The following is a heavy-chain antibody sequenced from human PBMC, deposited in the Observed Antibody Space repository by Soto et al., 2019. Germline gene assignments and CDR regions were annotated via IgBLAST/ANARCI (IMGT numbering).Heavy chain of an antibody. CDR1: GYSFTSYW. CDR2: IYPGDSDT. D-gene: IGHD3-22*01. CDR3: ARVKNYYDSSGYPYNWFDP. Sequence: PGESLKISCKGSGYSFTSYWIGWVRQMPGKGLEWMGIIYPGDSDTRYSPSFQGQVTISADKSISTAYLQWSSLKASDTAMYYCARVKNYYDSSGYPYNWFDPWGQGTLVTVSS. J-gene: IGHJ5*02. V-gene: IGHV5-51*01.